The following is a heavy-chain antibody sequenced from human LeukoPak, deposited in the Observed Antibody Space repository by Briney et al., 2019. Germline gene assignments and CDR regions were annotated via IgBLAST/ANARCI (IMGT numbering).Heavy chain of an antibody. D-gene: IGHD6-25*01. Sequence: GGSLRLSCAAPAFTFRIYGMHWVRQAPGKGLEWVAVISFDANKKYYADSVRGRFTISRDNSKNTVYLQMNSLRAEDTAIYFCTRVATAGTWTDYWGQGTLVTVSS. CDR3: TRVATAGTWTDY. CDR2: ISFDANKK. J-gene: IGHJ4*02. V-gene: IGHV3-30*03. CDR1: AFTFRIYG.